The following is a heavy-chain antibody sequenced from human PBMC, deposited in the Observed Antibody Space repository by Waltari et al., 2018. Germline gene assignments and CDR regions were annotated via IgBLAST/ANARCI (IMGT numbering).Heavy chain of an antibody. V-gene: IGHV3-48*03. D-gene: IGHD3-10*01. CDR3: AGDGGVPGLDG. Sequence: EQVVESGGGLVQPGGSLRLSCAASGITFNMYEMSWVRQAPGKGLELVSYITSSGTTVYDADTVKSRLTISRDDAKNSLYLQMNSLRVEDTAVYYCAGDGGVPGLDGWGRGTTVTVS. CDR2: ITSSGTTV. J-gene: IGHJ6*03. CDR1: GITFNMYE.